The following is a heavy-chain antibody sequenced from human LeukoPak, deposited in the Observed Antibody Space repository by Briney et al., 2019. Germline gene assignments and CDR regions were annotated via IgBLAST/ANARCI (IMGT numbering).Heavy chain of an antibody. D-gene: IGHD1-26*01. CDR3: ATGGGSPSDY. CDR2: IIPIFGTA. J-gene: IGHJ4*02. V-gene: IGHV1-69*05. CDR1: GGSFSSYA. Sequence: ASVKVSCKASGGSFSSYAISWVRQAPGQGLEWMGGIIPIFGTANYAQKFQGRVTITTDESTSTAYMELSSLRSEDTAVYYCATGGGSPSDYWGQGTLVTVSS.